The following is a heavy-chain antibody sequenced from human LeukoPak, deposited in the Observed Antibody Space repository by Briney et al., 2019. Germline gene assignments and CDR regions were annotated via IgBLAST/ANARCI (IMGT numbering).Heavy chain of an antibody. CDR3: TTDTWYSAGH. Sequence: GGSLRLSCTASGLIFSGSWMAWIRQAPGKGLEWVAIIKKDGSEKYYVDSMKGRFTISRDNAKNSLFLQMNSLRAEDTAIYYCTTDTWYSAGHWGQGTLVTVSS. CDR1: GLIFSGSW. D-gene: IGHD2-15*01. J-gene: IGHJ4*02. CDR2: IKKDGSEK. V-gene: IGHV3-7*03.